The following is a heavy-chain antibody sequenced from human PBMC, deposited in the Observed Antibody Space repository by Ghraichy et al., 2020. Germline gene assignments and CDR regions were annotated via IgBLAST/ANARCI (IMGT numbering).Heavy chain of an antibody. CDR1: GGSISSSSYY. D-gene: IGHD6-19*01. Sequence: SQTLSLTCTVSGGSISSSSYYWGWIRQPPGKGLEWIGSIYYSGSTYYNPSLKSRVTISVDTSKNQFSLKLSSVTAADTAVYYCARHLVSSIAVAEYYFDYWGQGTLVTVSS. J-gene: IGHJ4*02. CDR3: ARHLVSSIAVAEYYFDY. CDR2: IYYSGST. V-gene: IGHV4-39*01.